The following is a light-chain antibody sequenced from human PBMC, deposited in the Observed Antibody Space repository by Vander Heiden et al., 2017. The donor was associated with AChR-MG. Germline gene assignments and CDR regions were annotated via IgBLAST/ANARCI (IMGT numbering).Light chain of an antibody. V-gene: IGKV3-11*01. CDR1: QSVSSY. J-gene: IGKJ2*01. CDR3: QQRSNWPRRT. Sequence: EIVLTQSPATLSLSPGERATLPCRASQSVSSYLAWYQQKPGQAPRLLIYDASNRATGIPARFSGSGSGTDFTLTISSLEPEDFAVYYCQQRSNWPRRTFGQGTKLEIK. CDR2: DAS.